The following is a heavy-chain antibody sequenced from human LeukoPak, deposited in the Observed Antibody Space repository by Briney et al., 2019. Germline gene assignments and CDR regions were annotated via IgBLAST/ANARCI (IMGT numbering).Heavy chain of an antibody. J-gene: IGHJ4*02. CDR2: IYYTGST. CDR3: ASPVRDY. Sequence: SETLSLTCAVSGGSLSSYYWSWIRQPPGAGPEWIGYIYYTGSTNYNPSLKSRVTMSVDTSKNQFSLKLNSVTAADTAVYYCASPVRDYWGQGTLVTVSS. V-gene: IGHV4-59*12. D-gene: IGHD6-6*01. CDR1: GGSLSSYY.